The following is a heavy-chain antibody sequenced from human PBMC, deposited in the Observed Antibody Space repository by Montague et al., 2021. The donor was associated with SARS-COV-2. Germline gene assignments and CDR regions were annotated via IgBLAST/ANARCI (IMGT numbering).Heavy chain of an antibody. CDR1: GGSMYIYGSHYY. Sequence: SETLSLTCTVSGGSMYIYGSHYYWDWIRQPPGKGLEWIGTIFYTGSTIYNSSLKSRVTISIDTSKNQYSLELNSVTAAGTAVYYCARRRLNFYDSRHWFDPWGQGALVTVPS. CDR3: ARRRLNFYDSRHWFDP. D-gene: IGHD3-22*01. CDR2: IFYTGST. J-gene: IGHJ5*02. V-gene: IGHV4-39*01.